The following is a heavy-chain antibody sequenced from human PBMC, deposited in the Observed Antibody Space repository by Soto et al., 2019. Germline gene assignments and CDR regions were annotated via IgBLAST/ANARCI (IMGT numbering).Heavy chain of an antibody. D-gene: IGHD1-7*01. CDR1: GFTFSSYE. CDR2: ISSSGSTI. Sequence: GGSLRLSCAASGFTFSSYEMNWVRQAPGKGLEWVSYISSSGSTIYYADSVKGRFTISRDNAKNSLYLQMNSLRAEDTAVYYCARDSNWNYEESAFDIWGQGTMVTVSS. J-gene: IGHJ3*02. V-gene: IGHV3-48*03. CDR3: ARDSNWNYEESAFDI.